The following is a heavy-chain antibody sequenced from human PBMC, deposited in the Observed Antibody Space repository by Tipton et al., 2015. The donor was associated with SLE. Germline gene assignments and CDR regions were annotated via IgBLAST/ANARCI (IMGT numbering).Heavy chain of an antibody. Sequence: TLSLTCAVYGGSFSGYYWSWIRQPPGKGLEWIGEINHSGSTNYNPSLKSRVTISVDTSKNQFSLKLSSVTAADTAVYYCASRYYDFWSGYSYYFDYWGQGTLVTVSS. J-gene: IGHJ4*02. D-gene: IGHD3-3*01. CDR1: GGSFSGYY. CDR3: ASRYYDFWSGYSYYFDY. CDR2: INHSGST. V-gene: IGHV4-34*01.